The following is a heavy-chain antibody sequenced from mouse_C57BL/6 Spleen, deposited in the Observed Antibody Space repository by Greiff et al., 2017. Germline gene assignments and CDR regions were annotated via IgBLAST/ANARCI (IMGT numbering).Heavy chain of an antibody. V-gene: IGHV5-4*01. CDR2: ISDGGSYT. CDR3: ARDDYDAMAY. CDR1: GFTFSSYA. J-gene: IGHJ4*01. Sequence: EVKLLESGGGLVKPGGSLKLSCAASGFTFSSYAMSWVRQTPEQRLEWVATISDGGSYTYYPDNVKGRFTISRDNAKINLYLQMSHLKSEDTAVYYCARDDYDAMAYWGQGTSVTVSA.